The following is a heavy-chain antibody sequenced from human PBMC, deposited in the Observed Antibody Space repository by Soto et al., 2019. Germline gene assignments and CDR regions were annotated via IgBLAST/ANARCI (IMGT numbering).Heavy chain of an antibody. V-gene: IGHV1-2*02. J-gene: IGHJ5*02. Sequence: ASVKVSCKASGYTFTGYYMHWVLQAPVQVLEWMVWINPNSGVTNYAQKFQGRVTMTRDTSISKASMELSSLTSADTALYYWARDRTDRGYYTNWLDPWGQGTQVTVSS. CDR2: INPNSGVT. CDR3: ARDRTDRGYYTNWLDP. D-gene: IGHD3-22*01. CDR1: GYTFTGYY.